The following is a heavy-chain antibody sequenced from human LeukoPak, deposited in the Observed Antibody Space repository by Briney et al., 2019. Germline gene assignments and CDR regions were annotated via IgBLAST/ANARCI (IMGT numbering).Heavy chain of an antibody. Sequence: GASVKVSCKASGFTFTSSAMQWVRQARGQRLEWIGWIVVGSGNTNYAQKFQERVTITRDMSTSTAYMELSSLRSEDTAVYYCARPRFPYYRLSGADYYYMDVWAKGTTVTVSS. D-gene: IGHD2-21*01. V-gene: IGHV1-58*02. CDR3: ARPRFPYYRLSGADYYYMDV. CDR1: GFTFTSSA. CDR2: IVVGSGNT. J-gene: IGHJ6*03.